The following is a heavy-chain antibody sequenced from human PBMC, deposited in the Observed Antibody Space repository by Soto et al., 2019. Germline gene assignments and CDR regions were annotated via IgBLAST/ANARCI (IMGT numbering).Heavy chain of an antibody. J-gene: IGHJ4*02. Sequence: QVQLMQSGAEVKKPGASVKVSCKASGYTFTSYYMHWVRQAPGQGLEWMGIINPSGGGTTYAQKSPGRVARTRDTATSTVYMELSGLRSEDTAVDYCARAVLDRYFDYWGQGTLVTVSS. D-gene: IGHD2-2*03. CDR1: GYTFTSYY. CDR3: ARAVLDRYFDY. V-gene: IGHV1-46*03. CDR2: INPSGGGT.